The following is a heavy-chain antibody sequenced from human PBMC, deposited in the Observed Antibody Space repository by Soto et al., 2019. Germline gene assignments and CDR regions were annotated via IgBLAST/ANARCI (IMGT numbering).Heavy chain of an antibody. Sequence: QGRLVQSGAEVRKPGSSVKVSCKVTGGTSTRYAINWVRQAPGQGLEWMGGIVPMFGTSKYAQKFQGRVTSTADTSTNIAYMELRSLRSEDTAVYYCNRGSEYDFWSGYLWGQGTLVSVSS. D-gene: IGHD3-3*01. CDR3: NRGSEYDFWSGYL. V-gene: IGHV1-69*06. CDR2: IVPMFGTS. J-gene: IGHJ4*02. CDR1: GGTSTRYA.